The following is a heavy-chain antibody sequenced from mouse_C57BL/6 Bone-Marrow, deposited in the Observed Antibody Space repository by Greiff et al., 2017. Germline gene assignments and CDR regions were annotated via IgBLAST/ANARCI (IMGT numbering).Heavy chain of an antibody. Sequence: QVQLKQSGAELVRLGTSVKVSCKASGYAFTNYLIEWVKQRPGQGLEWIGVINPGSGGTNYNEKFKGKATLTADKSSSTAYMQLSSLTSEDSAVYFCARSIYYGNYGFDYWGQGTTLTVSS. D-gene: IGHD2-1*01. V-gene: IGHV1-54*01. CDR2: INPGSGGT. J-gene: IGHJ2*01. CDR1: GYAFTNYL. CDR3: ARSIYYGNYGFDY.